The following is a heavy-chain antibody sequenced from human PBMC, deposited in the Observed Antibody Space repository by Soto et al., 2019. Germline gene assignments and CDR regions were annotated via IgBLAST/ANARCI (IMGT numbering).Heavy chain of an antibody. D-gene: IGHD3-10*01. J-gene: IGHJ3*02. CDR3: TRDYYGDDPSDI. CDR2: AYYSGST. CDR1: GSSIITSYY. Sequence: SETLSLTCSVSGSSIITSYYWGWIRQSPGKGLEWIGSAYYSGSTYYNPSLKSRVTMSVDMSKSQFSLRLSSVTAADTAVYYCTRDYYGDDPSDIWGQGTLVTVSS. V-gene: IGHV4-38-2*02.